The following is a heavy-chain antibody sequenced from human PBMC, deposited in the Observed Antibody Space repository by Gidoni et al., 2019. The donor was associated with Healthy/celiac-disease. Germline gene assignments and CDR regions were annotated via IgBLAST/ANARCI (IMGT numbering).Heavy chain of an antibody. CDR2: IWYDGSNK. Sequence: QVQLVESGGGVVQPGRSLRLSCAASGFTFSSYGMHWVRQAPGKGLEWVAVIWYDGSNKYYADSVKGRFTISRDNSKNTLYLQMNSLRAEDTAVYYCARDPAVVPAYIDYWGQGTLVTVSS. CDR3: ARDPAVVPAYIDY. CDR1: GFTFSSYG. V-gene: IGHV3-33*08. J-gene: IGHJ4*02. D-gene: IGHD2-2*01.